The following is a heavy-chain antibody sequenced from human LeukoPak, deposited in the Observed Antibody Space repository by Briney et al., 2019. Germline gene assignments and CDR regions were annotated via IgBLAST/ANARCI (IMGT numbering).Heavy chain of an antibody. CDR3: ARGVHKFYYDRSGYQPYAFDI. D-gene: IGHD3-22*01. J-gene: IGHJ3*02. Sequence: ASVKVSCKASGYTFTSYYMHWVRQAPGQGLEWMGIINPSGGTTSYAQKFQGRVTMTRDTSTSTVYMELSSLRSEDTAVYYCARGVHKFYYDRSGYQPYAFDIWGQGTMVTISS. V-gene: IGHV1-46*01. CDR2: INPSGGTT. CDR1: GYTFTSYY.